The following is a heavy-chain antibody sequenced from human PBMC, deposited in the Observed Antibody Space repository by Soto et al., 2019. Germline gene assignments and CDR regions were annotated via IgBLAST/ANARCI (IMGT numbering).Heavy chain of an antibody. CDR3: ASSAGFCSGGSCYDY. CDR1: KLTVGSSY. V-gene: IGHV3-53*01. D-gene: IGHD2-15*01. Sequence: GGSLRLSCAASKLTVGSSYITWGRQAPGKGLEWVSVIYSGGLTYYADSVKGRFTISRDTSKNTLYLQMNTLRADDTAVYYCASSAGFCSGGSCYDYWGQGTLVTVSS. CDR2: IYSGGLT. J-gene: IGHJ4*02.